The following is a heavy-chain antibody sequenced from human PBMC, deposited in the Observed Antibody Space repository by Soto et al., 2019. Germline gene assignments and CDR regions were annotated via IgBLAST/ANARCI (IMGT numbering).Heavy chain of an antibody. J-gene: IGHJ4*02. CDR3: ARHTEGGLYFDY. Sequence: PXXTLSLHFTVSGCSISRYYWSWFLQPPGKGLEWIGYIYYSGSTNYNPSLKSRVTISVDTSKNQFSLKLSSVTAADTAVYYCARHTEGGLYFDYWGQGTLVTVSS. V-gene: IGHV4-59*08. D-gene: IGHD2-15*01. CDR1: GCSISRYY. CDR2: IYYSGST.